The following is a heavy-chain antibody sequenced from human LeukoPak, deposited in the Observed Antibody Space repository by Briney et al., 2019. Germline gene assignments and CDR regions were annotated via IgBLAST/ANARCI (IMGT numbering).Heavy chain of an antibody. CDR2: ISSSSSYI. J-gene: IGHJ4*02. Sequence: GGSLRLSSAASGFTFSSYSMNWVRQAPGKGLEWVSSISSSSSYIYYADSVKGRFTISRDNAKNSLYLQMNSLRAEDTAVYYCASGSSGWAYYFDYWGQGTLVTVSS. CDR3: ASGSSGWAYYFDY. V-gene: IGHV3-21*01. D-gene: IGHD6-25*01. CDR1: GFTFSSYS.